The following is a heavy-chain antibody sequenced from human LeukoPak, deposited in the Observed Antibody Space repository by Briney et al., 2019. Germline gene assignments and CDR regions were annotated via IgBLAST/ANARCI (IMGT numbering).Heavy chain of an antibody. CDR1: GFTFSSYA. CDR3: AKGSVQYSSSWYYFDY. V-gene: IGHV3-23*01. D-gene: IGHD6-13*01. Sequence: GGSLRLSCAASGFTFSSYAMSWVRQAPGKGLEGVSAISGSGGSTYYADSVKGRFTISRDNSKNTLYLQMNSLRAEDTAVYYCAKGSVQYSSSWYYFDYWGQGTLVTVSS. CDR2: ISGSGGST. J-gene: IGHJ4*02.